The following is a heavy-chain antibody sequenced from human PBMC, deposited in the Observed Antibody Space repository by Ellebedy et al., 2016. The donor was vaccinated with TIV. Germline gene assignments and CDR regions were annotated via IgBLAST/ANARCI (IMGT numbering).Heavy chain of an antibody. Sequence: PGGSLRLSCAASGFTFSSYAMSWVRQAPGKGLEWVSAISGSGGSTYYADSVKGRFTISRDNSKNTLYLQMNSLRAEDTAVYYCARGDHHDYGDYLDYWGQGTLVTVSS. CDR1: GFTFSSYA. CDR2: ISGSGGST. V-gene: IGHV3-23*01. J-gene: IGHJ4*02. CDR3: ARGDHHDYGDYLDY. D-gene: IGHD4-17*01.